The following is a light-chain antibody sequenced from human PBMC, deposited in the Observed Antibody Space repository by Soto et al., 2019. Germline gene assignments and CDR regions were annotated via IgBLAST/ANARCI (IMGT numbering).Light chain of an antibody. J-gene: IGKJ5*01. Sequence: EIVLTQSPGTLSLSPGERATLSCRASQSVSSSYLAWYQQKPGQAPRLLIHGASSRATGIPDRISGSGSGTDFTITISRLEPEDVAVYDCQQYGSSPITFGQGTRLEIK. CDR3: QQYGSSPIT. V-gene: IGKV3-20*01. CDR1: QSVSSSY. CDR2: GAS.